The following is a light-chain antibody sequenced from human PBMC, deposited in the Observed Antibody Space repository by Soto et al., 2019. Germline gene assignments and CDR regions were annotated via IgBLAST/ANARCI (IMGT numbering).Light chain of an antibody. J-gene: IGKJ5*01. CDR3: QQSYTMPVT. CDR2: AAS. V-gene: IGKV1-39*01. CDR1: QSISTY. Sequence: DIQMTHSPSSLSASVGDRVTITFRASQSISTYLNWYQQKPGKAPERLIYAASTLRSGVPSRFSGSGSGTDFILTISRLQPEDFATYYCQQSYTMPVTFGQGTRLEIK.